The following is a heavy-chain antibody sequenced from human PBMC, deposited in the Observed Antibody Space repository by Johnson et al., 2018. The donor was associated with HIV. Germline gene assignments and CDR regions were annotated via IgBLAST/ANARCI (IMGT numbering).Heavy chain of an antibody. CDR2: LNWNGGTT. V-gene: IGHV3-20*04. Sequence: VQLVESGGRVVRPGGSLRLSCAASGFTFDDFGMSWVRQAPGKGLEWVSGLNWNGGTTFYADAVKGRFPISRDNAKNSLYLQMNSLRAEDTALYYCARPIFGVVSSPVDAFGVWGQGTMVTVSS. CDR1: GFTFDDFG. CDR3: ARPIFGVVSSPVDAFGV. D-gene: IGHD3-3*01. J-gene: IGHJ3*01.